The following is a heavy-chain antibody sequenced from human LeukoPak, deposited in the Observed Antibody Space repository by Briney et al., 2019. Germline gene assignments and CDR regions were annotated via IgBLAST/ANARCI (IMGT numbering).Heavy chain of an antibody. CDR1: GGSISSYYW. Sequence: TLSLTCTVSGGSISSYYWSWIRQPPGKGLEWLALIYWNDDKRYSPSLKSRLTITKDTSKNQVVLTMTNMDPVDTATYYCAHCEMATPFDYWGQGTLVTVSS. CDR3: AHCEMATPFDY. V-gene: IGHV2-5*01. J-gene: IGHJ4*02. D-gene: IGHD5-24*01. CDR2: IYWNDDK.